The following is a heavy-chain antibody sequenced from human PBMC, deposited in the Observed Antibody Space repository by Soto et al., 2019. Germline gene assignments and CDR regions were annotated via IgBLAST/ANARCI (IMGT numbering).Heavy chain of an antibody. J-gene: IGHJ5*02. V-gene: IGHV4-34*02. CDR1: GGAVNGYY. D-gene: IGHD3-3*01. CDR3: ATRITVFGLLIPPFDP. CDR2: INHTGGT. Sequence: QVHLQQWGAGLLKPSETLSLTCAVYGGAVNGYYWNWIRQPPGKGLEWIGEINHTGGTHYNPSLKSRVPMSVDTSNHQFSLRLSSVSAADTAIYYCATRITVFGLLIPPFDPWGQGTQVTVSS.